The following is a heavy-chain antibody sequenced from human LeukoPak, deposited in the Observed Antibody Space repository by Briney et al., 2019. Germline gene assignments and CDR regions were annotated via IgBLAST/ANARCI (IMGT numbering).Heavy chain of an antibody. Sequence: GGSLRLSCAASGFTFSTYGMHWVRQAPGKGLEWVAIISYDGNDKDYADSVRGRFTISRDNSKNTLYLQMNSLRGEDTAVYYCAKSTAPAGYYFDYWGQGTLVTVSS. D-gene: IGHD2-2*01. J-gene: IGHJ4*02. V-gene: IGHV3-30*18. CDR2: ISYDGNDK. CDR3: AKSTAPAGYYFDY. CDR1: GFTFSTYG.